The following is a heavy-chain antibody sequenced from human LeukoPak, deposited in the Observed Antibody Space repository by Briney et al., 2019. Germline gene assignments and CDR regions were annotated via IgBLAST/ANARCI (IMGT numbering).Heavy chain of an antibody. CDR1: GFTFSSYE. D-gene: IGHD5-18*01. CDR2: ISGSGSST. CDR3: ARHLSGVTGYTYGRGIDY. Sequence: GGSLRLSCAASGFTFSSYEMNWVRQAPGKGLEWVSAISGSGSSTYYADSVKGRFTISRDNTKKSLYLQMNSLRAEDMAVYYCARHLSGVTGYTYGRGIDYWGQGTLVTVSS. J-gene: IGHJ4*02. V-gene: IGHV3-48*03.